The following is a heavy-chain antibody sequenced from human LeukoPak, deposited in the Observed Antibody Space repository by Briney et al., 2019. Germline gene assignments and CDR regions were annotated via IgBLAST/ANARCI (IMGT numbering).Heavy chain of an antibody. CDR3: ARRYSSGWYGYYYDSSGYSGYSDY. V-gene: IGHV4-39*01. D-gene: IGHD3-22*01. Sequence: PSETLSLTCTVSGGSISSSSYYWGWIRQPPGKGLEWIGSICYSGSTYYNPSLKSRVTISVDTSKNQFSLKLSSVTAADTAVYYCARRYSSGWYGYYYDSSGYSGYSDYWGQGTLVTVSS. CDR2: ICYSGST. J-gene: IGHJ4*02. CDR1: GGSISSSSYY.